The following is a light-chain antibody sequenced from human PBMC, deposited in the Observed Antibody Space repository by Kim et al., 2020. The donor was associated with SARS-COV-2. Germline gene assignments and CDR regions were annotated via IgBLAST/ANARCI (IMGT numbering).Light chain of an antibody. J-gene: IGKJ2*01. Sequence: LSPGESAPLACRASHSVRSSHLAWYQHKPGQAPRLLIYGASKRATGIPDRLSGSGSGTDFTLTISRLEPEDSAVYYCQQYAISPHTFGQGTKLEI. CDR1: HSVRSSH. CDR3: QQYAISPHT. V-gene: IGKV3-20*01. CDR2: GAS.